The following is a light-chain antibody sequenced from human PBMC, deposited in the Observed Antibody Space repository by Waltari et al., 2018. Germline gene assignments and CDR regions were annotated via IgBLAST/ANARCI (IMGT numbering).Light chain of an antibody. CDR2: RNH. CDR3: AAWDDSLSAYV. J-gene: IGLJ1*01. Sequence: QSVLTQPPSASATPGQRVTISCSGSSSNIEANAVSWSQQFPGTAPNLLMYRNHQRPSGVPDRFSGAKSGTSASLAISGLRSEDEADYYCAAWDDSLSAYVFGTGTTVTVL. V-gene: IGLV1-47*01. CDR1: SSNIEANA.